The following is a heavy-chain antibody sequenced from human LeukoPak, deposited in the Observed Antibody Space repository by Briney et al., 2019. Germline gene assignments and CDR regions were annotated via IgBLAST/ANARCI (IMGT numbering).Heavy chain of an antibody. CDR2: ISSSSSYI. V-gene: IGHV3-21*01. J-gene: IGHJ4*02. CDR1: GFTFSSYS. D-gene: IGHD3-22*01. Sequence: GGSLRLSCAASGFTFSSYSMNWVRQAPGKGLEWVSSISSSSSYIYYADSVKGRFTISGDNAKNSLYLQMNSLRAEDTAVYYCARDLYYYDSSGYYHRDGFDYWGQGTLVTVSS. CDR3: ARDLYYYDSSGYYHRDGFDY.